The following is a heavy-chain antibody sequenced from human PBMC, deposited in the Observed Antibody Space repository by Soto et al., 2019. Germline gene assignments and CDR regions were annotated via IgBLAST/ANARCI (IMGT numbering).Heavy chain of an antibody. CDR3: ARGCAIVVGPATFDA. CDR2: INAGGGYT. Sequence: QVQLVQSGAEVKKPGASVKISCTASGYIFTNYYIHWVRQAPGQGLELLGTINAGGGYTTYAQRFLGSVTMTRATSTSKRSMELSRLPYEETALSYCARGCAIVVGPATFDAWVQGTLVTVSS. V-gene: IGHV1-46*03. J-gene: IGHJ5*02. CDR1: GYIFTNYY. D-gene: IGHD2-21*02.